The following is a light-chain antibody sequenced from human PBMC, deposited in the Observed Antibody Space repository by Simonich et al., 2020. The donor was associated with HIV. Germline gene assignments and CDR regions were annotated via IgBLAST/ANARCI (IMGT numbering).Light chain of an antibody. CDR3: QQANSFPFT. J-gene: IGKJ3*01. V-gene: IGKV1-12*01. CDR1: QGISNS. CDR2: TAS. Sequence: DIQMTQSPSSLSASVGDRVTINCRASQGISNSLAWYQPRPGKAPKLLIYTASTLQSGVPSRFSGSGSGTDFTLTISSLQPEDSATYYCQQANSFPFTFGPGTKVEIK.